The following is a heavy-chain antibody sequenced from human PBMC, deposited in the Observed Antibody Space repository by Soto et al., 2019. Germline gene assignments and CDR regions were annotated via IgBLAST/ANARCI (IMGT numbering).Heavy chain of an antibody. J-gene: IGHJ5*01. CDR2: ISGSGGST. CDR3: AKNYEIWNDYPTPFDS. V-gene: IGHV3-23*01. CDR1: GCTFRSYA. Sequence: GALRLSGAASGCTFRSYAMSWVRPAPGKGMEWVSAISGSGGSTYYADSVKGRFTISRDNTKNTLSLQMNSPRAEDTAVYYCAKNYEIWNDYPTPFDSWGQRTLVTVSS. D-gene: IGHD1-1*01.